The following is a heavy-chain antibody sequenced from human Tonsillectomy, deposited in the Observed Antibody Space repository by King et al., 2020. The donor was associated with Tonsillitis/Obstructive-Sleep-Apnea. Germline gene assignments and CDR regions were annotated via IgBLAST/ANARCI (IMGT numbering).Heavy chain of an antibody. D-gene: IGHD6-19*01. CDR1: GFAFRDYY. CDR3: ATGPVVVAVASFDH. Sequence: VQLVESGGGLVKPGGSLRLSCAASGFAFRDYYMSWIRQAPGKGLEWVSYISSSRGYTKYADSVKGRFTISRDNAKNSLYLEMNSLRAEDTAVYYCATGPVVVAVASFDHWGQGTLVTVSS. V-gene: IGHV3-11*05. J-gene: IGHJ4*02. CDR2: ISSSRGYT.